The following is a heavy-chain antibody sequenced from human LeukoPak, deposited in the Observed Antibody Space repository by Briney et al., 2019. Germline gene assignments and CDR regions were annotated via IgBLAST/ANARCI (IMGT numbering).Heavy chain of an antibody. CDR2: ISWNSGSI. J-gene: IGHJ3*02. CDR3: AKDQADYYDSSGPKGAFDI. D-gene: IGHD3-22*01. V-gene: IGHV3-9*01. CDR1: GFTFDDYA. Sequence: PGRSLRLSCAASGFTFDDYAMHWVRQAPGKGLEWVSGISWNSGSIGYADSVKGRFTISRDNAKNSLYLQMNSLRAEDTALYYCAKDQADYYDSSGPKGAFDICGQGTMVTVSS.